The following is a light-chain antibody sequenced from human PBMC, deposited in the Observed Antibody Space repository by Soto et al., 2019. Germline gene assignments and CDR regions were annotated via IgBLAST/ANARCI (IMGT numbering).Light chain of an antibody. CDR3: QSYDSSLSAYV. CDR1: SSNIGAGYD. CDR2: GNS. V-gene: IGLV1-40*01. J-gene: IGLJ1*01. Sequence: QPVLTQSPSVSGAPGQRVTISCTGSSSNIGAGYDVHWYQQLPGTAPKLLIYGNSNRPSGVPDRFSGSKSGTSASLAITGLQAEDEADYYCQSYDSSLSAYVFGTGTKVTVL.